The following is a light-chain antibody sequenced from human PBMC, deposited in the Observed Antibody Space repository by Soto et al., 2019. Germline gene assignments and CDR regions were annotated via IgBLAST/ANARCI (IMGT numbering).Light chain of an antibody. J-gene: IGKJ4*01. CDR2: AAS. V-gene: IGKV1-17*01. CDR3: QQYKNWPPLT. CDR1: QGIRND. Sequence: DIQMTQSTSFLSASVVDRVSITCRPSQGIRNDLGWYQQKPGKAPKRLIYAASSLQSGVPSRFSGIESGTEFTLTISSLQSEDFAVYYCQQYKNWPPLTFCGGTKVDIK.